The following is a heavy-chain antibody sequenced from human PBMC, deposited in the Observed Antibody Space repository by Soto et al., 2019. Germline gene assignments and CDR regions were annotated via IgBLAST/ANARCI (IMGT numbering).Heavy chain of an antibody. D-gene: IGHD4-17*01. CDR2: ITSSGDSI. J-gene: IGHJ4*02. V-gene: IGHV3-48*02. CDR3: ARLPKGSRVTS. Sequence: EVQLLESGGGLIHPGGSLRLSCVASGFRFSDHSMNCVRQAPGKGLEWVSYITSSGDSIYYADSVKGRFTVSRDNAKNSLFLQMNSLRDEDTAVYYCARLPKGSRVTSWGQGTLVTVSS. CDR1: GFRFSDHS.